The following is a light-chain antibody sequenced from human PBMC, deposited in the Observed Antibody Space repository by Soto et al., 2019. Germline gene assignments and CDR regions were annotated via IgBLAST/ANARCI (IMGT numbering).Light chain of an antibody. V-gene: IGKV1-5*01. CDR1: QSISNW. CDR3: QQYNSYWT. J-gene: IGKJ1*01. CDR2: DAS. Sequence: DIKMTQSPSTLSASVGDRVIITCRASQSISNWFSLYQQKPGKAPKLLIYDASSLESGVPSRFSGSGSGTEFTLTISSLQPGDFATYYCQQYNSYWTFGQGTKVDIK.